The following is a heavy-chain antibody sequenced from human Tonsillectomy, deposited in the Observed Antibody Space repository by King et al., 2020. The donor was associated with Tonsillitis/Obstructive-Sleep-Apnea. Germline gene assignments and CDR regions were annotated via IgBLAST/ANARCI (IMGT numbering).Heavy chain of an antibody. CDR3: ARNPTVDIVVVPAANHPHYYYYYMDV. J-gene: IGHJ6*03. CDR2: ISAYNGNT. V-gene: IGHV1-18*01. CDR1: GYTFTSYG. D-gene: IGHD2-2*01. Sequence: QLVQSGAEVKKPGASVKVSCKASGYTFTSYGISWVRQAPGQGLEWMGWISAYNGNTNYAQKLQGRVTMTTDTSTSTAYMELRSLRSDDTAVYYCARNPTVDIVVVPAANHPHYYYYYMDVWGKGTTVTVSS.